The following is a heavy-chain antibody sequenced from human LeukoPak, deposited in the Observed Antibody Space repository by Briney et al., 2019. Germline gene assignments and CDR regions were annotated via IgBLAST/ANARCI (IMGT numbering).Heavy chain of an antibody. D-gene: IGHD4-17*01. CDR2: IYYSGST. V-gene: IGHV4-39*07. J-gene: IGHJ4*02. CDR3: ARKGWSYGDVPS. Sequence: PSETLSLTCTVSGGSIGSSSYYWGWIRQPPGKGLEWIGSIYYSGSTYYNPSLKSRVTISVDTSNNQFSLNVSSVTAADTAVYYCARKGWSYGDVPSWGQGTLVTVSS. CDR1: GGSIGSSSYY.